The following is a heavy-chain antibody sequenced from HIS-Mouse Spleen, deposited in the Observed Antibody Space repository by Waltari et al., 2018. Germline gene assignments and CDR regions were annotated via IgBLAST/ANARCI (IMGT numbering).Heavy chain of an antibody. Sequence: QLQLQESGPGLVKPSETTSPTCTVSGGSIRSRCSYWGWIRQPPGKGLEWIGSIYYSGSTYYNPSLKSRVTISVDTSKNQFSLKLSSVTAADTAVYYCAREIPYSSSWYDWYFDLWGRGTLVTVSS. J-gene: IGHJ2*01. D-gene: IGHD6-13*01. CDR3: AREIPYSSSWYDWYFDL. CDR1: GGSIRSRCSY. V-gene: IGHV4-39*07. CDR2: IYYSGST.